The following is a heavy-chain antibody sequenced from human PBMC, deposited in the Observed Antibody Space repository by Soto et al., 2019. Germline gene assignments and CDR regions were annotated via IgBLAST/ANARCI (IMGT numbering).Heavy chain of an antibody. D-gene: IGHD1-26*01. V-gene: IGHV4-4*02. J-gene: IGHJ4*02. Sequence: QVQLQESGPGLLKPSGTLSLTCAVSSGSISSSTWWTWVRQPPGKGLEWIGETHHIGNTNYKPSLESRVTISLDKSKNQFSLKLTSVTAADTAVYYCAGRPYLASFDSWSQGTLVTVSS. CDR1: SGSISSSTW. CDR2: THHIGNT. CDR3: AGRPYLASFDS.